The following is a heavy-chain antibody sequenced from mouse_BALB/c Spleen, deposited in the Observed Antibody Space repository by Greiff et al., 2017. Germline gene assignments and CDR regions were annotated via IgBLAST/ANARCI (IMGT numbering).Heavy chain of an antibody. CDR2: ISSGSSTI. CDR3: ARSRTGPFDD. V-gene: IGHV5-17*02. Sequence: EVMLVESGGGLVQPGGSRKLSCAASGFTFSSFGMHWVRQAPEKGLEWVAYISSGSSTIYYADTVKGRFTISRDNPKNTLFLQMTSLRSEDTAMYYCARSRTGPFDDWGQGTTLTVSS. D-gene: IGHD4-1*01. J-gene: IGHJ2*01. CDR1: GFTFSSFG.